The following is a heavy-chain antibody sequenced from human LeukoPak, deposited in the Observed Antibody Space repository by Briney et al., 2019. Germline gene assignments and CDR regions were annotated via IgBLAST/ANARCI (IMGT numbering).Heavy chain of an antibody. D-gene: IGHD4-17*01. Sequence: SETLSLTCTVSGGSISSGDYYWSWIRQPPGKGLEWIGYIYYSESTYYNPSLKSRLTISVDTSKNQFSLKLSSVTAADTAVYYCARYGDYVSWWGQGRLVTVSA. CDR1: GGSISSGDYY. CDR3: ARYGDYVSW. V-gene: IGHV4-30-4*01. CDR2: IYYSEST. J-gene: IGHJ4*02.